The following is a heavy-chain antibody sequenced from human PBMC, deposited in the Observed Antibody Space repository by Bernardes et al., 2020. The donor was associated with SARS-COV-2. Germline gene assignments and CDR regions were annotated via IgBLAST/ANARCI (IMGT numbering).Heavy chain of an antibody. Sequence: GGSLRLSCVASGFFFSNYGFHWVRQAPGKGLEWVAVIWYDGSEKYYADSVKGRFTISRDNSKDMLFLQMSSLRAEDTAVYYCGRDLLRYFDWPSRGPHYYYSGMDVWGQGTTVTVSS. J-gene: IGHJ6*02. CDR1: GFFFSNYG. CDR2: IWYDGSEK. V-gene: IGHV3-33*01. D-gene: IGHD3-9*01. CDR3: GRDLLRYFDWPSRGPHYYYSGMDV.